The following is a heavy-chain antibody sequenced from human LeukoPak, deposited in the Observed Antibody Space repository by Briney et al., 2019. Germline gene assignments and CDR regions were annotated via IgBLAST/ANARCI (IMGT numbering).Heavy chain of an antibody. D-gene: IGHD4-11*01. J-gene: IGHJ4*02. CDR3: ARLRGNYFPDY. Sequence: SETLSLTCTVSGGSLSSYCWTWIRQPPGKGLEWIGYIFYSGSTNYNPSLKSRISISVDTSKNQFSLKLSSVTAADAAVYYCARLRGNYFPDYWGLGALVTVSS. CDR1: GGSLSSYC. V-gene: IGHV4-59*01. CDR2: IFYSGST.